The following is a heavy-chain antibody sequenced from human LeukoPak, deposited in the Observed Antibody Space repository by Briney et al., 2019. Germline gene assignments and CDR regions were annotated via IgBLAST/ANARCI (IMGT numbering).Heavy chain of an antibody. CDR1: GDSISSYY. V-gene: IGHV4-59*01. D-gene: IGHD1-26*01. Sequence: PSETLSLTCTVSGDSISSYYWNWIRQPPRKGLEWIGYIYYTGSTNYNPSLKSRVTISVDTSKNQFSLKLSSVTAADTAVYYCARYSGSSYVFDYWGQGTLVTVSS. CDR3: ARYSGSSYVFDY. CDR2: IYYTGST. J-gene: IGHJ4*02.